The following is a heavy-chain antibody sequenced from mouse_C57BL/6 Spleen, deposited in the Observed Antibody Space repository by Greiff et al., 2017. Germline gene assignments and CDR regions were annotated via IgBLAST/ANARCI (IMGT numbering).Heavy chain of an antibody. V-gene: IGHV1-81*01. Sequence: QVQLQQSGAELARPGASVKLSCKASGYTFTSYGISWVKQRTGQGLEWIGEIYPRSGNTYYNEKFKGKATLTADESSSTAYMELRSLTSEDSAVYFCARPYYYGSSSGYFDYWGQGTTLTVSS. CDR3: ARPYYYGSSSGYFDY. CDR2: IYPRSGNT. CDR1: GYTFTSYG. D-gene: IGHD1-1*01. J-gene: IGHJ2*01.